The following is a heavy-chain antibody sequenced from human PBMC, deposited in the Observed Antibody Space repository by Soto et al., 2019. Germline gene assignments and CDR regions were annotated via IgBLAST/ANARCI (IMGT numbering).Heavy chain of an antibody. CDR1: GGTFSSYA. Sequence: VKVSCKASGGTFSSYAISWVRQAPGQGLEWMGGIIPIFGTANYAQKFQGRVTITADKSTSTAYMELSSLRSEDTAVYYCARDPEYSSSFFDYWGQGTLVTVSS. CDR3: ARDPEYSSSFFDY. V-gene: IGHV1-69*06. D-gene: IGHD6-6*01. CDR2: IIPIFGTA. J-gene: IGHJ4*02.